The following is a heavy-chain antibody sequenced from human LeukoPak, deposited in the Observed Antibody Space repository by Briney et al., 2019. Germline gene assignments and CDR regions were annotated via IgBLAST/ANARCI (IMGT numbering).Heavy chain of an antibody. D-gene: IGHD2-2*01. CDR2: INPNSGGT. CDR3: AREGPGYQLLAGSFDY. Sequence: ASVKVSCKVSGYTLTELSMHWVRQAPGQGLEWMGWINPNSGGTNYAQKFQGKVTMTRDTSISTAYMELSRLRSDDTALYYCAREGPGYQLLAGSFDYRRQGTLVVVS. CDR1: GYTLTELS. V-gene: IGHV1-2*02. J-gene: IGHJ4*02.